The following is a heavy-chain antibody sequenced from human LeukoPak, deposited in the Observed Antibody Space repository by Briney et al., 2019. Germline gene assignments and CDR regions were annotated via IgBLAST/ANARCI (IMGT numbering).Heavy chain of an antibody. Sequence: PGGSLRLSCAASGFTFSTYTMYWVRHPPGKRLEWVSIIGSSGGGIHYADSVKGRFTISRDNSKNTLYLQMNSLRAEDTAVYYCANLASKRFLEWLPRYGYYGMDVWGQGTTVTVSS. D-gene: IGHD3-3*01. CDR2: IGSSGGGI. V-gene: IGHV3-23*01. CDR1: GFTFSTYT. CDR3: ANLASKRFLEWLPRYGYYGMDV. J-gene: IGHJ6*02.